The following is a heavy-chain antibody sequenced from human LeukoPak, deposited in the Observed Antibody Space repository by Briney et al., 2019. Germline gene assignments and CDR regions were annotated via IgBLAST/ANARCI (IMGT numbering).Heavy chain of an antibody. V-gene: IGHV4-39*01. J-gene: IGHJ4*02. CDR2: IHYSGST. CDR3: ARVHAGYCSSTSCYALHY. D-gene: IGHD2-2*01. CDR1: GGSISSSTYY. Sequence: SETLSLTCAVSGGSISSSTYYWGWIRQPPGKGLEWIGSIHYSGSTYYNPSLKSRLTISVDTSKNQFSLKLSSVTAADTAVYYCARVHAGYCSSTSCYALHYWGQGTLVTVSS.